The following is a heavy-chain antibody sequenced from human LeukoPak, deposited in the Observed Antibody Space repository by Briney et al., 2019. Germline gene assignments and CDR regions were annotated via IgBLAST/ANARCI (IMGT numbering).Heavy chain of an antibody. CDR3: ARTPGIAAGRGYYYCMDV. Sequence: GGSLRLSCAASGFTFSGSAMHWVRQASGKGLEWVGRIRSKANSYATAYAASVKGRFTISRDDSKNTAYLQMNSLKTEDTAVYYCARTPGIAAGRGYYYCMDVWGKGTTVTVSS. CDR1: GFTFSGSA. CDR2: IRSKANSYAT. D-gene: IGHD6-6*01. V-gene: IGHV3-73*01. J-gene: IGHJ6*03.